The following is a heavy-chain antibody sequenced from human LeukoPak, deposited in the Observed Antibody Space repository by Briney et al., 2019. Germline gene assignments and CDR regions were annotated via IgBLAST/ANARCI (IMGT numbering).Heavy chain of an antibody. Sequence: PSETLSLTCTVSGYSISSGYYWGWIRQPPGKGLEWIGSIYHSGSTYYNPSLKSRVTISVDTSKNQFSLKLSSVTAADTAVYYCARENYYDFWSGYPWYYYYYMDVWGKGTTATVSS. J-gene: IGHJ6*03. D-gene: IGHD3-3*01. CDR2: IYHSGST. CDR1: GYSISSGYY. CDR3: ARENYYDFWSGYPWYYYYYMDV. V-gene: IGHV4-38-2*02.